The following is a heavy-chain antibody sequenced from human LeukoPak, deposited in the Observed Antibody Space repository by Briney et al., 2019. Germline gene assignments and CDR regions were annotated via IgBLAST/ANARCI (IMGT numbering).Heavy chain of an antibody. J-gene: IGHJ4*02. CDR3: ARVYDCSGHYPIDY. Sequence: ASVKVSCKASGGTFSSYAISWVRQAPGQGLEWMGRIIPILGIANYAQKFQGRVTITRNTSISTAYMELSSLRSEDTAVYYCARVYDCSGHYPIDYWGQGTLVTVSS. V-gene: IGHV1-69*04. D-gene: IGHD3-22*01. CDR2: IIPILGIA. CDR1: GGTFSSYA.